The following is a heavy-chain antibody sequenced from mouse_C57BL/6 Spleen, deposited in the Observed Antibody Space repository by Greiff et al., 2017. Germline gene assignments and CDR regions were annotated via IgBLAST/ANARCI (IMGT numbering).Heavy chain of an antibody. D-gene: IGHD2-1*01. V-gene: IGHV2-2*01. CDR2: IWSGGST. CDR3: AGSIYYGNPWYFDV. J-gene: IGHJ1*03. Sequence: QVQLQQSGPGLVQPSQRLSITCTVSGFSLTSYGVHWVRQSPGKGLEWLGVIWSGGSTDYNAAFISRLSISKDNSKSQVFFKMNSLQADDTAIYYCAGSIYYGNPWYFDVWGTGTTVTVSS. CDR1: GFSLTSYG.